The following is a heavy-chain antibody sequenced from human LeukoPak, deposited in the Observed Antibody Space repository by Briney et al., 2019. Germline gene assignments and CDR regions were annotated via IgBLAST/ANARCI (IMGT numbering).Heavy chain of an antibody. CDR3: ARDVILLVGATRYYYYYGMDV. Sequence: GGSLRLSCAASGFTFSSYAMHWVRQAPGKGLEWVAVISYDGGNKYYADSVKGRFTISRDNSKNTLYLQMNSLRAEDTAVYYCARDVILLVGATRYYYYYGMDVWGQGTTVTVSS. J-gene: IGHJ6*02. CDR1: GFTFSSYA. CDR2: ISYDGGNK. V-gene: IGHV3-30-3*01. D-gene: IGHD1-26*01.